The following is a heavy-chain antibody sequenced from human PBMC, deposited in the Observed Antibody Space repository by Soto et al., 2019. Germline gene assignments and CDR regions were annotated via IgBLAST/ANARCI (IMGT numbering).Heavy chain of an antibody. CDR3: ARHSGPSVLTGYSDY. CDR2: IYPGDSET. D-gene: IGHD3-9*01. V-gene: IGHV5-51*01. CDR1: GYSFTSYW. J-gene: IGHJ4*02. Sequence: ESLKISCKGSGYSFTSYWIGWVRQMPGKGLEWMGIIYPGDSETRYSPSFQGQVTISADKSISTAYLQWSSLKASDTAMYYCARHSGPSVLTGYSDYWGQGTLVTVSS.